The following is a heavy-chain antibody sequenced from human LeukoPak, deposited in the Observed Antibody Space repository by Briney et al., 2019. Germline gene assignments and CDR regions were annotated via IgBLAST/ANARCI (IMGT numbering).Heavy chain of an antibody. CDR2: INHSGST. J-gene: IGHJ4*02. CDR3: ARGADIVVVPAAIGGFDY. D-gene: IGHD2-2*02. CDR1: GGSFSGYY. Sequence: SSETLSLTCAVYGGSFSGYYWSWIRQPPGKGLEWIGEINHSGSTNYNPSLKSRVTISVDTSKNQFSLKLSSVTAADTAVYYCARGADIVVVPAAIGGFDYWGQGTLVTVSS. V-gene: IGHV4-34*01.